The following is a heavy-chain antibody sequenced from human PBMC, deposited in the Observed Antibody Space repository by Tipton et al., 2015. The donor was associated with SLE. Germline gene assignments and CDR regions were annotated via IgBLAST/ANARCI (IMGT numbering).Heavy chain of an antibody. V-gene: IGHV4-38-2*02. CDR2: IYNSGGT. Sequence: TLSLTCTVSGYSISSGYYWGWIRQPPGKGLEWIRYIYNSGGTDYSPSLKSRVTISADTSKNQFSLKLSSVTAADTAVYYCARGGVGGYDYFDYWGQGTLVTVSS. D-gene: IGHD5-12*01. J-gene: IGHJ4*02. CDR1: GYSISSGYY. CDR3: ARGGVGGYDYFDY.